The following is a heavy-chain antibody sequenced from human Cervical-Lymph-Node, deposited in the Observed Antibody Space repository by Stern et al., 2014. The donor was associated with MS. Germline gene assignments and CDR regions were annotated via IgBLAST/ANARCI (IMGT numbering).Heavy chain of an antibody. J-gene: IGHJ4*02. Sequence: VQLEESGPGLVKPSGTLSLTCAVSGASIGSSHWWSWVRQPPGKGLEWIGEIYHTGNINYNPSLKSRVTISLDKSKTQFSLRLNSVTAADTAIYYCAKEGRVSRFDSWGQGTLVTVSS. D-gene: IGHD6-13*01. CDR3: AKEGRVSRFDS. CDR1: GASIGSSHW. CDR2: IYHTGNI. V-gene: IGHV4-4*02.